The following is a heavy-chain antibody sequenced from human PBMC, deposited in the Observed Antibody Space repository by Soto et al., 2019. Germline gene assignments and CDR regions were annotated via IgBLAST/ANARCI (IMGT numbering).Heavy chain of an antibody. CDR1: GGSFSGYY. CDR3: ARLCYDFWSGSSYYYYYGMDV. D-gene: IGHD3-3*01. V-gene: IGHV4-34*01. Sequence: SETLSLTCAVYGGSFSGYYWSWIRQPPGKGLEWIGEINHSGSTNYNPSLKSRVTISVDTSTNQFSLKLSSVTAADTAVYYCARLCYDFWSGSSYYYYYGMDVWGQGTTVT. CDR2: INHSGST. J-gene: IGHJ6*01.